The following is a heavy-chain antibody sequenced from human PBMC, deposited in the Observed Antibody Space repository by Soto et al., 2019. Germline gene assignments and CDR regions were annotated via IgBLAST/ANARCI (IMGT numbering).Heavy chain of an antibody. V-gene: IGHV1-24*01. CDR1: GYTLTELS. CDR2: FDPEDGET. J-gene: IGHJ1*01. D-gene: IGHD3-22*01. Sequence: ASVKVSCKVSGYTLTELSMHWVRQAPGKGLEWMGGFDPEDGETIYAQKFQGRVTMTEDTSTDTAYMELSSLRSEDTAVYYCATDQSYYYDSSGYPPDFQHWGQGTLVTVS. CDR3: ATDQSYYYDSSGYPPDFQH.